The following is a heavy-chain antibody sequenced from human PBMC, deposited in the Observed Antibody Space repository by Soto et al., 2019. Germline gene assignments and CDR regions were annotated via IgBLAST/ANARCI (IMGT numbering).Heavy chain of an antibody. V-gene: IGHV3-74*01. CDR2: LNSDGSST. CDR3: ARDQGYVGFDY. CDR1: VFTFSSYW. J-gene: IGHJ4*02. Sequence: EVQLVESGGGLVQPGGSLRLSCAASVFTFSSYWLHWVRQAPGKGLVWVSRLNSDGSSTNYADSVKGRFTISRDNAKNTLYLQMNSLRVEDTAVYYCARDQGYVGFDYWGQGILVTVSS. D-gene: IGHD5-12*01.